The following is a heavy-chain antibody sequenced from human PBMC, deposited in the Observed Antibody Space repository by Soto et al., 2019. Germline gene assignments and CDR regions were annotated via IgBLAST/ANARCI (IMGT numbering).Heavy chain of an antibody. CDR3: ARDKGGSYYYYYGMDV. CDR2: ISSSSSYI. J-gene: IGHJ6*02. Sequence: EVQLVESGGGLVKPGGSLRLSCAASGFTFSSYSMNWVRQAPGKGLECVSSISSSSSYIYYADSVKGRFTISRDNAKNSLYLQMNSLRAEDTAVYYCARDKGGSYYYYYGMDVWGQGTTVTVSS. D-gene: IGHD1-26*01. CDR1: GFTFSSYS. V-gene: IGHV3-21*01.